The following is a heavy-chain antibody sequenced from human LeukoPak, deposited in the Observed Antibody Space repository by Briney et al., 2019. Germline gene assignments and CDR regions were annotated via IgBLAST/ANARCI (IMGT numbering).Heavy chain of an antibody. J-gene: IGHJ4*02. D-gene: IGHD5-12*01. CDR1: GGTFSSYA. Sequence: SVKVSCKASGGTFSSYAISWVRQAPGQGLEWMGGIIPIFGTANYAQKFQGRVTITADESTSTAHMELSSLRSEDTAVYYCARTSRGGYSGYDPNFDYWGQGTLVTVSS. V-gene: IGHV1-69*13. CDR2: IIPIFGTA. CDR3: ARTSRGGYSGYDPNFDY.